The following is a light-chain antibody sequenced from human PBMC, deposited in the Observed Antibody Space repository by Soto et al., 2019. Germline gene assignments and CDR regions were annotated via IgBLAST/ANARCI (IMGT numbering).Light chain of an antibody. J-gene: IGLJ2*01. Sequence: SYKLTQPPSVSVSPGQTASITRSGDKLGDKYACWYQHQDSKRPSGIPERFSGSNSGNTATLTISGTQAMDEADYYCQAWDSSTRVVFGGGTKVTVL. CDR3: QAWDSSTRVV. CDR1: KLGDKY. V-gene: IGLV3-1*01. CDR2: QDS.